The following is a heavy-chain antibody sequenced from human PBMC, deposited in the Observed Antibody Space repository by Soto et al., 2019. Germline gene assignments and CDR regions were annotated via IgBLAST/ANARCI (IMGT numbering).Heavy chain of an antibody. J-gene: IGHJ5*02. CDR2: IITIFGTA. CDR3: ARDRGPSSGYYTSWFAP. D-gene: IGHD3-22*01. Sequence: QVQLVQSGAGVKKPGSSVKVSCKASGGTFSSYAITWVRQAPGQGLEWMGGIITIFGTANYAQKLQGRVTITADESRSTAYMELSSLRSEETAVYYCARDRGPSSGYYTSWFAPWGQGTLVTVSS. V-gene: IGHV1-69*12. CDR1: GGTFSSYA.